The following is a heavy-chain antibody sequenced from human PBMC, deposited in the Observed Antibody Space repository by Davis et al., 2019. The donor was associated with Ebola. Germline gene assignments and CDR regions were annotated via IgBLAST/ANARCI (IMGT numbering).Heavy chain of an antibody. D-gene: IGHD3-3*01. CDR2: IYCDDDR. J-gene: IGHJ6*04. CDR1: GFSLSTTAVG. Sequence: SGPTLATPTQTLTLTCTFSGFSLSTTAVGVGWIRQAPGKALEWLALIYCDDDRRYSPSLMGRLTISGDTSKDQVVLTMTNMDPVDTATYFCAHWSATHGLDVWGRGTTVTVSS. V-gene: IGHV2-5*02. CDR3: AHWSATHGLDV.